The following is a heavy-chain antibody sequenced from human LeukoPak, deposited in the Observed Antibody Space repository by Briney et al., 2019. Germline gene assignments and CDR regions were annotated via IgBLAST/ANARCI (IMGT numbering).Heavy chain of an antibody. Sequence: SETLSLTCTVSGGSISSYYWSWIRQPAGKGLEWIGRIYTSGSTNYNPSLKSRVTMSVDTSKNQFSLKLSSVTAADTAVYYCARYLESPDAIAANWFDPWGQGTLVTVSS. J-gene: IGHJ5*02. D-gene: IGHD6-13*01. CDR3: ARYLESPDAIAANWFDP. CDR2: IYTSGST. CDR1: GGSISSYY. V-gene: IGHV4-4*07.